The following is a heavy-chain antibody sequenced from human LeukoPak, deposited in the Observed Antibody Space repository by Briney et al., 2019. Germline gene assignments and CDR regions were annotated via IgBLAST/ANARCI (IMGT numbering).Heavy chain of an antibody. CDR2: FAWNSDNI. V-gene: IGHV3-9*03. D-gene: IGHD2-21*01. J-gene: IGHJ3*01. CDR1: GFKFDDFA. CDR3: TKAYCDTTSCFPFDAFAV. Sequence: SLSLSCTALGFKFDDFAIHWVRQTPGKGLEWDAGFAWNSDNIYYADSVKGRSTISRDNAKNSVYLQMNSVRADDISLYYCTKAYCDTTSCFPFDAFAVWGQGILVTVSS.